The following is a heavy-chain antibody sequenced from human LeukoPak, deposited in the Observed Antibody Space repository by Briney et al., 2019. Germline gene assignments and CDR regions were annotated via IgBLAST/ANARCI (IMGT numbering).Heavy chain of an antibody. J-gene: IGHJ4*02. Sequence: ASVKVSCKASGYTFTSYYMHWVRQAPGQGLEWVGIINPSGGSTSYAQKFQGRVTMTRDTSTSTAYMELRSLRSDDTAVYYCARDPGPIYYDSSGYYSPFEYWGQGTLVTVSS. CDR3: ARDPGPIYYDSSGYYSPFEY. V-gene: IGHV1-46*01. D-gene: IGHD3-22*01. CDR1: GYTFTSYY. CDR2: INPSGGST.